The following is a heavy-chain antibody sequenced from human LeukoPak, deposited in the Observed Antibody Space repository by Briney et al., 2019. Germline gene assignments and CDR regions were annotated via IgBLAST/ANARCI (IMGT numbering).Heavy chain of an antibody. D-gene: IGHD6-19*01. CDR3: AKPVYGGWYVGKEYFDY. V-gene: IGHV3-23*01. CDR1: GFTFSSYA. CDR2: ISGSGGST. J-gene: IGHJ4*02. Sequence: GGSLRLSCAASGFTFSSYAMSWVRQAPGKGLEWVSAISGSGGSTYYADSVKGRFTISRDNSKNTLYPQMNSLRAEDTAVYYCAKPVYGGWYVGKEYFDYWGQGTLVTVSS.